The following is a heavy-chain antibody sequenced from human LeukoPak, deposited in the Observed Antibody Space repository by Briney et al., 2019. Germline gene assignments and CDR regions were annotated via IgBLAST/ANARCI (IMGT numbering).Heavy chain of an antibody. V-gene: IGHV3-74*01. D-gene: IGHD7-27*01. Sequence: GGSLRLSCAAPGIYWMHWVRQAPGKGLVWVSHINSDGSWTSYADSVKGRFTISRDNAKNSLYLQMNSLRAEDTAVYYCASNWGSFDYWGQGTLVTVSS. CDR1: GIYW. J-gene: IGHJ4*02. CDR2: INSDGSWT. CDR3: ASNWGSFDY.